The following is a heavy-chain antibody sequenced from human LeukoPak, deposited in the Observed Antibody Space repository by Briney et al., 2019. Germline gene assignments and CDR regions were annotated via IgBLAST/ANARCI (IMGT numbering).Heavy chain of an antibody. Sequence: GGSLRLSCAASGFTFSSYAMHWVRQAPGKGLEWVAVISYDGSNKYYADSVKGRFTTSRDNSKNTLYLQMNSLRSEDTAVYYCAKEGLRFFDFWGQGTLVTVSS. CDR2: ISYDGSNK. D-gene: IGHD5-12*01. V-gene: IGHV3-30*04. CDR1: GFTFSSYA. CDR3: AKEGLRFFDF. J-gene: IGHJ4*02.